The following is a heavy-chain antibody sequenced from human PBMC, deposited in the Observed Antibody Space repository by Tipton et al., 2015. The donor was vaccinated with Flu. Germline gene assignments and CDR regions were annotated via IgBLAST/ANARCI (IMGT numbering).Heavy chain of an antibody. CDR1: GGSINGYY. CDR2: IYYSGIT. Sequence: TLSLTCTISGGSINGYYWSWIRQPPGKGLEWIGSIYYSGITTYNPSLKSRVTISVGTSKNQFTLKLTSMTAADTAIYYCARDGGGYTPEGVDYWGQGTLVTVSS. V-gene: IGHV4-59*01. D-gene: IGHD5-24*01. J-gene: IGHJ4*02. CDR3: ARDGGGYTPEGVDY.